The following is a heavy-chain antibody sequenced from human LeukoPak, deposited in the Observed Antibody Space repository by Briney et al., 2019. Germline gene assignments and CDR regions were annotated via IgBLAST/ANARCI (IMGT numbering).Heavy chain of an antibody. V-gene: IGHV3-7*01. Sequence: TGGSLRLSCAASGVTFSRNWMSWVRQAPGKGLKWAANINQDGSVKHYVDSVKGRFTISRDNVQNSLYLQMNSLTAEDTAVYYCARCDSGNSCYFDYWGQGTLVTVSS. D-gene: IGHD2-2*01. CDR2: INQDGSVK. CDR3: ARCDSGNSCYFDY. CDR1: GVTFSRNW. J-gene: IGHJ4*02.